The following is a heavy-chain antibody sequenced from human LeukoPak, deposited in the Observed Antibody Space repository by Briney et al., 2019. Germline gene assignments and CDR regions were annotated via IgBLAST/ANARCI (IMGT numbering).Heavy chain of an antibody. J-gene: IGHJ4*02. CDR3: ARDEGIPYFDY. CDR2: IYYSGST. CDR1: GGSFSGYY. V-gene: IGHV4-31*11. D-gene: IGHD6-13*01. Sequence: PSETLSLTCAVYGGSFSGYYWSWIRQHPGKGLEWIGYIYYSGSTYYNPSLKSRVTISVDTSKNQFSLKLSSVTAADTAVYYCARDEGIPYFDYWGQGTLVTVSS.